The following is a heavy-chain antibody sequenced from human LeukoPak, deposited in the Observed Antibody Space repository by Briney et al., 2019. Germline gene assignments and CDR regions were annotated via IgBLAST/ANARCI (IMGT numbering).Heavy chain of an antibody. CDR1: GGSLSTGSSNY. J-gene: IGHJ4*02. V-gene: IGHV4-39*01. CDR3: ARLNRIKYCGGDCYPY. CDR2: IYYSGST. D-gene: IGHD2-21*02. Sequence: PSETLSLTCTVSGGSLSTGSSNYWGWIRQPPGKGLEWIASIYYSGSTYYNPSLKSRVTMSVDTSKNQFSLKLSSVTAADTAVYYCARLNRIKYCGGDCYPYWGQGTLVTVSS.